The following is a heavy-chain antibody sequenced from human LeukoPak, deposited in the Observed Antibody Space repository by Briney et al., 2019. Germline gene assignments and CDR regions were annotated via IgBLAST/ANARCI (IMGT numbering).Heavy chain of an antibody. CDR1: GYTFTGYY. J-gene: IGHJ4*02. V-gene: IGHV1-2*02. Sequence: ASVKVSCKASGYTFTGYYLHWVRQAPGQGLEWMGWINPNSGDTNYAQNFQGRVTMTRDTSINTAYMEMSRLRSDDTAVYYCARLSRSGYSCDYWGQGTLVTVSS. CDR3: ARLSRSGYSCDY. CDR2: INPNSGDT. D-gene: IGHD3-3*01.